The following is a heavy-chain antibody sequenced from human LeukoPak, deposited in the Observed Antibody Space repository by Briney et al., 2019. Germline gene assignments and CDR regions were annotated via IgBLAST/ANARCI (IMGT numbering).Heavy chain of an antibody. CDR2: INHSGST. V-gene: IGHV4-34*01. CDR1: GGSFSGYY. J-gene: IGHJ3*02. Sequence: KPSETLSLTCAVYGGSFSGYYWSWIRQPPGKGLEWIGEINHSGSTNYNPSLKSRVTISVDTSKNQFSLKLSSVTAADTAVYYCARRYSSSWYRAFDIWGRGTMVTVSS. CDR3: ARRYSSSWYRAFDI. D-gene: IGHD6-13*01.